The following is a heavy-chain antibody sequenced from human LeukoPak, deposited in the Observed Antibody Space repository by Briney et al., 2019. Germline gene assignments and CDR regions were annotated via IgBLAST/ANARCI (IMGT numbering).Heavy chain of an antibody. D-gene: IGHD3-9*01. V-gene: IGHV3-30*18. CDR1: GFTFSSYG. CDR3: AKDITAGVLRYFDWLLGGAFDI. Sequence: GGSLRLSCAASGFTFSSYGMHWVRQAPGKGLEWVAVISYDGSNKYYADSVKGRFTISRDNAKNSLYLQMNSLRAEDTALYYCAKDITAGVLRYFDWLLGGAFDIWGQGTMVTVSS. J-gene: IGHJ3*02. CDR2: ISYDGSNK.